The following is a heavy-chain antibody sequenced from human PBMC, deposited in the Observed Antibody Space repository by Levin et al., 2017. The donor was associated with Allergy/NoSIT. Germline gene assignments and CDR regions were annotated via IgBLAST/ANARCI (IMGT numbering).Heavy chain of an antibody. CDR1: GFDFSSYV. D-gene: IGHD1-26*01. Sequence: LSLTCVASGFDFSSYVMHWVRQAPGKGLVWVSRISHDGTIITYADPVVGRITVSRDNARNPLYLEMNSLKVEDTAVYYCTRDRQWDLYDYWGQGSRVGVSS. CDR3: TRDRQWDLYDY. CDR2: ISHDGTII. V-gene: IGHV3-74*01. J-gene: IGHJ4*02.